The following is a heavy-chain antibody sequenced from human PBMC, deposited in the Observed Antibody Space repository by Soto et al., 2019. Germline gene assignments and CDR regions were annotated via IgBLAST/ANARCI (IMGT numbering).Heavy chain of an antibody. CDR1: GFTFSSYS. D-gene: IGHD3-10*01. J-gene: IGHJ4*02. CDR3: ARGPRGDPFDY. V-gene: IGHV3-48*01. Sequence: GGSLRLSCAASGFTFSSYSMNWVRQAPGKGLEWVSYISSSSSTIYYADSVKGRFTISRDNAKNSLYLQMNSLRAEDTAVYYCARGPRGDPFDYWGQGTLVTVSS. CDR2: ISSSSSTI.